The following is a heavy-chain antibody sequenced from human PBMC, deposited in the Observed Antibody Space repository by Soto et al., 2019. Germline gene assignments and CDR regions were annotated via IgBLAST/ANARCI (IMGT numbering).Heavy chain of an antibody. V-gene: IGHV3-23*01. J-gene: IGHJ4*02. CDR3: AKTAADRPNLYLDS. CDR2: ISGSGGGT. D-gene: IGHD6-6*01. Sequence: LRLSCAATGFTFSSYAMSWVRQAPGKGLEWVSVISGSGGGTYYADSVKGRFTISRDKSKNTLYLQMNSLRVEDTAVFYCAKTAADRPNLYLDSWGQGTLVTVSS. CDR1: GFTFSSYA.